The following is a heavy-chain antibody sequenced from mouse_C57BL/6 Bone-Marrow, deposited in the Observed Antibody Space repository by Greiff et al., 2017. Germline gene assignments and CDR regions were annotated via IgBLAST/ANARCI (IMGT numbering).Heavy chain of an antibody. J-gene: IGHJ4*01. CDR2: IWTGGGT. D-gene: IGHD4-1*01. CDR1: GFSLTSYA. CDR3: ARKKGNLAGAMDY. V-gene: IGHV2-9-1*01. Sequence: VKVVESGPGLVAPSQSLSITCTVSGFSLTSYAISWVRQPPGKGLEWLGVIWTGGGTNYNSALKSRLSISKDNSKSQVFLKMNSLQTDDTARYYCARKKGNLAGAMDYWGQGTSVTVSS.